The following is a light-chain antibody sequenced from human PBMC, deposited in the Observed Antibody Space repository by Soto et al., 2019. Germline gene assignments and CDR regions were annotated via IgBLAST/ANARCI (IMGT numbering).Light chain of an antibody. J-gene: IGKJ4*01. CDR1: QGISSY. CDR3: QQYYSYPVT. Sequence: AIRMTQSPSSLSASTGDRVTITCRASQGISSYLAWYQQKPVKAPKLLIYAASTLQSGVPSRFSGSGSGTDFTLTISCLQSEDFATYYCQQYYSYPVTFGGGTKVDIK. V-gene: IGKV1-8*01. CDR2: AAS.